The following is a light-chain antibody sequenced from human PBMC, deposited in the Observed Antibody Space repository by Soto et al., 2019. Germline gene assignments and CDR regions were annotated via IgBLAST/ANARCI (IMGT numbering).Light chain of an antibody. CDR2: DAF. CDR1: QDINSY. J-gene: IGKJ5*01. Sequence: DIQMTQSPSSLSASVGYRVTITCQAIQDINSYSSWYQQRPGKAPKLLIYDAFTLETGVPSRFSGSGSGTDFIFTISSLQPEDFATDYCQQYDTFPVTFGQGTRLEI. CDR3: QQYDTFPVT. V-gene: IGKV1-33*01.